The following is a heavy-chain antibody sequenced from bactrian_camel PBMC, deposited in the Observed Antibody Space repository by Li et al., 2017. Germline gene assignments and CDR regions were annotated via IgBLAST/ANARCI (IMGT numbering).Heavy chain of an antibody. CDR3: AADAENGKYGDTCLFGY. V-gene: IGHV3S53*01. CDR2: IETDGSI. J-gene: IGHJ6*01. Sequence: QVQLVESGGGLVQTAGSLRLSCVASVFPHSTKCMGWFRQAPGQEREGVGIIETDGSIRYVDSVKGRFTISKDNAKKTLYLQMNILKPEDTGTYYCAADAENGKYGDTCLFGYW. D-gene: IGHD6*01. CDR1: VFPHSTKC.